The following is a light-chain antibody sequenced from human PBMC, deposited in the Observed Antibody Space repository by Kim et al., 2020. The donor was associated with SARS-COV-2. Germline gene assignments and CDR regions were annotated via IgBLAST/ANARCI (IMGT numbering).Light chain of an antibody. J-gene: IGKJ2*01. Sequence: PGERATLSCRASQSVSSYLAWYQQKPGQAPRLLIYDASNRATGIPARFSGSGSGTDFTLTISSLEPEDFAVYYCQQRSNWPPGYTFGQGTKLEI. CDR2: DAS. CDR1: QSVSSY. V-gene: IGKV3-11*01. CDR3: QQRSNWPPGYT.